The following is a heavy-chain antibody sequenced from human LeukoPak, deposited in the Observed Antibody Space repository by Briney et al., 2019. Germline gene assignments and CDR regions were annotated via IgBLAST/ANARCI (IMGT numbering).Heavy chain of an antibody. J-gene: IGHJ5*02. D-gene: IGHD2-21*01. Sequence: GASVEVSCKASGYTFTGYYMHWVRQAPGQGLEWMGWINPNSGGTNYAQKFQGRVTMTRDTSISTAYMELSRLRSDDTAVYYCARDVGGASNWFDPWGQGTLVTVSS. CDR1: GYTFTGYY. CDR2: INPNSGGT. CDR3: ARDVGGASNWFDP. V-gene: IGHV1-2*02.